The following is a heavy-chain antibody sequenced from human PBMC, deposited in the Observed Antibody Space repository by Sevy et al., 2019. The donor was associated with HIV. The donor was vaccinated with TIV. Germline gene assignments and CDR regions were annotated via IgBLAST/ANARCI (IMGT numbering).Heavy chain of an antibody. CDR3: AKHYIHTTADRWYFVL. D-gene: IGHD4-4*01. CDR1: GFTFNNYA. Sequence: GGSLRLSCAASGFTFNNYAMSWVRQAPGKGLEGKGLEWVSTISGGGGGTYYADSVRGRFTISRDNSKNTLYLQVNSLRVEDTAVYYCAKHYIHTTADRWYFVLWGRGTLVSASS. V-gene: IGHV3-23*01. CDR2: ISGGGGGT. J-gene: IGHJ2*01.